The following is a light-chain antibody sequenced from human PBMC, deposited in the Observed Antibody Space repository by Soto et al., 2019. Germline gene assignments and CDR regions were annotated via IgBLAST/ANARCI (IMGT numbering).Light chain of an antibody. CDR1: QSISSY. V-gene: IGKV1-39*01. Sequence: DIQMTQSPSSLSASVGDRVTITCRASQSISSYLSWYQQKPGKAPKLLINVASTLQSGVPSRFSGSGSGTDFSLTITSLQPEDYATYYCQQSYRMPVTFGGGTKVDIK. CDR3: QQSYRMPVT. J-gene: IGKJ4*01. CDR2: VAS.